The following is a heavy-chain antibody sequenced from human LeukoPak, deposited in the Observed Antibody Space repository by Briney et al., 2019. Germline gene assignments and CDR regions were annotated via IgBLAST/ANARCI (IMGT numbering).Heavy chain of an antibody. V-gene: IGHV3-30-3*01. CDR2: ISYDGSNK. CDR1: GFTFSSYA. D-gene: IGHD6-13*01. J-gene: IGHJ4*02. CDR3: ARGQVYSSSWYPLDYYFDY. Sequence: GGSLRLSCAASGFTFSSYAMHWVRQAPSKGLEWVAVISYDGSNKYYADSVKGRFTISRDNSKNTLYLQMNSLRAEDTAVYYCARGQVYSSSWYPLDYYFDYWGQGTLVTVSS.